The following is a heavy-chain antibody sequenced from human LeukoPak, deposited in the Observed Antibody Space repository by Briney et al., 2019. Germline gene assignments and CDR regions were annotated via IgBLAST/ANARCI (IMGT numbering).Heavy chain of an antibody. J-gene: IGHJ4*02. CDR1: GFTFSSYW. CDR3: AKEPMIIRTFDY. V-gene: IGHV3-74*01. Sequence: GGSLRLSCAASGFTFSSYWMHWVRQAPGKGLVWVSRINSDGSSTSYADSVKGRFTISRDNAKNTLYLQMNSLRAEDTAVYYCAKEPMIIRTFDYWGQGTLVTVSS. D-gene: IGHD3-16*01. CDR2: INSDGSST.